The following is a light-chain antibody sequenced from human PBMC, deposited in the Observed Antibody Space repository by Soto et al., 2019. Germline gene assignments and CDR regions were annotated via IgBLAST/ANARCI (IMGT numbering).Light chain of an antibody. CDR2: GAS. CDR1: QSVGSSY. CDR3: QQYGGSPMYT. Sequence: IVLTQSPGTLSLSPGERATLSCRASQSVGSSYLAWYQQKPGQAPRLLIYGASSRATGIPDRFSGSGSGTDFTLTISRLEPEDFAVYYCQQYGGSPMYTFGQGTKLEIK. V-gene: IGKV3-20*01. J-gene: IGKJ2*01.